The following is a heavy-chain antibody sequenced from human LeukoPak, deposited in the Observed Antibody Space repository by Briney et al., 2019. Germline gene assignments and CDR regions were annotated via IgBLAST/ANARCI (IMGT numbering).Heavy chain of an antibody. CDR2: TYYSGST. J-gene: IGHJ4*02. V-gene: IGHV4-59*01. CDR3: ARVSAIAVAGYKSFDY. CDR1: GGSISSYY. Sequence: SETLSLTCTVSGGSISSYYWSWIRQPPGKGLEWIGYTYYSGSTNYNPSLKSRVTISADTSKNQFSLKLSSVTAADTAVYYCARVSAIAVAGYKSFDYWGQGTLVTVSS. D-gene: IGHD6-19*01.